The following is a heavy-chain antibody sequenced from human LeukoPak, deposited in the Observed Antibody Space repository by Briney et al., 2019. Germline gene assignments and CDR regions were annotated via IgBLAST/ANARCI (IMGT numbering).Heavy chain of an antibody. CDR3: ARVNYDFRSGYLSYYYYYMDV. Sequence: ASVKVSCKASGYTFTSYGISWVRQAPGQGLEWMGWISAYNGNTNYAQKLQGRVTMTTDTSTSTAYMELRSLRSDDTAVYYCARVNYDFRSGYLSYYYYYMDVWGKGTTVTVSS. D-gene: IGHD3-3*01. CDR1: GYTFTSYG. J-gene: IGHJ6*03. CDR2: ISAYNGNT. V-gene: IGHV1-18*01.